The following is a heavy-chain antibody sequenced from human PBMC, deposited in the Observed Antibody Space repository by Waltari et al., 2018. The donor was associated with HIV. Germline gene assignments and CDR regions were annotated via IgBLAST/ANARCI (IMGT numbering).Heavy chain of an antibody. J-gene: IGHJ6*02. V-gene: IGHV3-11*01. CDR2: ISNSGATM. CDR1: GFSFSDYY. Sequence: QVQLVASGGGLVKPGGSLRLSCAASGFSFSDYYMTWIRRAPGKGLEWVSYISNSGATMYYADSVKGRFTISRDNAKNSLYLQMNSLRVEDTAVYYCARDTMVRASYDMDVWGQGTSVTVSS. D-gene: IGHD3-10*01. CDR3: ARDTMVRASYDMDV.